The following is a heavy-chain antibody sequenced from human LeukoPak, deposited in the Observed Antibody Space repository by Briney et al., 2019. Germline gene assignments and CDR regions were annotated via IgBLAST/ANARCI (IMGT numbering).Heavy chain of an antibody. CDR3: ARNPSAAWLLPLGPDY. D-gene: IGHD3-22*01. CDR2: IYYSGST. Sequence: SETLSLTCTVSGGSISSYYWSWIRQPPGKGLDWIGYIYYSGSTNYNPSLKSRVTISVDSSKNQFSLKLSSVTAADTAVYYCARNPSAAWLLPLGPDYWGQGTLVTVSS. CDR1: GGSISSYY. V-gene: IGHV4-59*01. J-gene: IGHJ4*02.